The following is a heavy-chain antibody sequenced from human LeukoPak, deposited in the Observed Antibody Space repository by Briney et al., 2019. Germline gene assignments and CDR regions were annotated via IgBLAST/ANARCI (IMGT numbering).Heavy chain of an antibody. CDR2: IIPIFGTA. V-gene: IGHV1-69*13. CDR3: ARDIIEYSSSEPLSVDAFDI. D-gene: IGHD6-6*01. J-gene: IGHJ3*02. CDR1: GGTFSSYA. Sequence: SVKVSCKASGGTFSSYAISWVRQAPGQGLEWMGGIIPIFGTANYAQKFQGRVTITADESTSTAYMELSSLRSEDTAVYYCARDIIEYSSSEPLSVDAFDIWGQGTMVTVSS.